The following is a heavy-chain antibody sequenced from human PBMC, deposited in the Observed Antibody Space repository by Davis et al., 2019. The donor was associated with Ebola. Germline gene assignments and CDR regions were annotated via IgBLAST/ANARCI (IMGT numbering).Heavy chain of an antibody. J-gene: IGHJ4*02. V-gene: IGHV3-11*04. CDR3: ARDSATVVVEPFDY. CDR1: GFTFSDYY. Sequence: GESLKISCAASGFTFSDYYMSWIRQAPGKGLEWVSYISSSGSTIYYADSVKGRFTISRNNAKNSLYLQMNSLRAEDTAVYYCARDSATVVVEPFDYWGQGTLVTVSS. D-gene: IGHD1-14*01. CDR2: ISSSGSTI.